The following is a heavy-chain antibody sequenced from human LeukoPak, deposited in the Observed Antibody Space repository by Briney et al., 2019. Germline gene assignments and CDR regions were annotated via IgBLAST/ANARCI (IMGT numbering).Heavy chain of an antibody. CDR2: ISPSGDYT. J-gene: IGHJ4*02. D-gene: IGHD6-19*01. CDR3: ARDNSGWSVDY. V-gene: IGHV1-46*04. Sequence: ASVKVSCKASGYTFTGYYMHWVRQAPGQGLEWMGIISPSGDYTRYAQKLQGRVSMTLDTSTSTVYMELNSLESEDTAMYYCARDNSGWSVDYWGQGTLVTVTS. CDR1: GYTFTGYY.